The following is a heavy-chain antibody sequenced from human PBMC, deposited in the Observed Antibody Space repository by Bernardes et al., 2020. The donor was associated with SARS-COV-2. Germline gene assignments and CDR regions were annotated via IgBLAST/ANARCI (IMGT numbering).Heavy chain of an antibody. J-gene: IGHJ1*01. CDR2: ISGSGGST. CDR1: GFTSSSYA. V-gene: IGHV3-23*01. CDR3: AKDRGGYFQH. D-gene: IGHD3-16*01. Sequence: GGSLSLSSAASGFTSSSYAMSWVRPAPGKGLEWVSAISGSGGSTYYADSVKGRFTISRDNSKNTLYLQMNSLRAEDTAVYYCAKDRGGYFQHWGQGTLVTVSS.